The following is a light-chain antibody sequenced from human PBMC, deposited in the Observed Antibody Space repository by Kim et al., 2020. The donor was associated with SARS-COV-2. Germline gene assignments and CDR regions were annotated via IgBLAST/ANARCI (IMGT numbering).Light chain of an antibody. CDR2: AAA. Sequence: ASVGDRVAITCRASQGIRKYLAWYQQKPGKIPKLLMYAAATLQSGVPSRFSGSGSGTDFTLTISSLQPEDVATYYCQNYDSSPRTIGGGTKVDIK. CDR3: QNYDSSPRT. J-gene: IGKJ4*01. V-gene: IGKV1-27*01. CDR1: QGIRKY.